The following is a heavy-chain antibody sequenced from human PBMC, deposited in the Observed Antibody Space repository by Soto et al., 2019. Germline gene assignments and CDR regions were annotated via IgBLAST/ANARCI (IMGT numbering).Heavy chain of an antibody. J-gene: IGHJ4*02. CDR1: GGSISSGGYY. CDR3: ARGLAVNIVATSTD. D-gene: IGHD5-12*01. CDR2: NSYSGST. Sequence: QVQLQESGPGLVKPSQTLSLTCTVSGGSISSGGYYWSWIRQHPGKGLEWIGYNSYSGSTYYNPSLKSRFTISVDTFKNQSSLKLSSVTAADTAVYYCARGLAVNIVATSTDWVQGTLVTVSS. V-gene: IGHV4-31*03.